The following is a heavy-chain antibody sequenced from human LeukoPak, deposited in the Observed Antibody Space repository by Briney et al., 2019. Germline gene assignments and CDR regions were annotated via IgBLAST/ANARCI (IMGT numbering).Heavy chain of an antibody. CDR1: GFTFSDDY. CDR2: ISGSGNII. D-gene: IGHD4-17*01. V-gene: IGHV3-11*01. CDR3: ARDPFMTTGWGIDY. J-gene: IGHJ4*02. Sequence: GGSLRLSCAASGFTFSDDYMNWIRQAPGKGLEWVSYISGSGNIIYYADSVKGRFTISRDNARNSLYLQMNSLRAEDTAVYYCARDPFMTTGWGIDYWGQGTLVTVSS.